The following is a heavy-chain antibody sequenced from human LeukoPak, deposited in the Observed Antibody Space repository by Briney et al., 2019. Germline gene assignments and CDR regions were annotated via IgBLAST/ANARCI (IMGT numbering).Heavy chain of an antibody. V-gene: IGHV3-49*04. CDR3: TRFNGFYDY. CDR2: IRQTVYGGST. D-gene: IGHD2-8*01. J-gene: IGHJ4*02. Sequence: GGSVTLSCTACGFTCGDYVMSWVRQAPGKGLEAVGFIRQTVYGGSTEYVASVKGRFTISRDDSKSAVYLQLNSLRTEDTAVYYCTRFNGFYDYWGQETLVTVSS. CDR1: GFTCGDYV.